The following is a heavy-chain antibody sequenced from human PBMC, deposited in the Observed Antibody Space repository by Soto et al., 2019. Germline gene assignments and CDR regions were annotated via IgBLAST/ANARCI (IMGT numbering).Heavy chain of an antibody. CDR3: ARDQDIVVVPAAMSYGMDV. CDR2: TYYRSKWYN. D-gene: IGHD2-2*01. CDR1: GDSVSSNSAA. V-gene: IGHV6-1*01. J-gene: IGHJ6*02. Sequence: SQTLSLTCAISGDSVSSNSAAWNWIRQSPSRGLEWLGRTYYRSKWYNDYAVSVKSRIAINPDTSKNQFSLQLNSVTPEDTAVYYCARDQDIVVVPAAMSYGMDVSGQGTTVTVSS.